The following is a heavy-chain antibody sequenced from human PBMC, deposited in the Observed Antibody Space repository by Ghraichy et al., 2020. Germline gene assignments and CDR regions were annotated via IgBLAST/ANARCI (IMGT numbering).Heavy chain of an antibody. Sequence: ASVKVSCKASGYTFTSYGISWVRQAPGQGLEWMGWISAYNGNTNYAQKLQGRVTMTTDTSTSTAYMELRSLRSDDTAVYYCARVDTAGGYSYGGDAFDIWGQGTMVTVSS. D-gene: IGHD5-18*01. CDR3: ARVDTAGGYSYGGDAFDI. CDR1: GYTFTSYG. V-gene: IGHV1-18*04. J-gene: IGHJ3*02. CDR2: ISAYNGNT.